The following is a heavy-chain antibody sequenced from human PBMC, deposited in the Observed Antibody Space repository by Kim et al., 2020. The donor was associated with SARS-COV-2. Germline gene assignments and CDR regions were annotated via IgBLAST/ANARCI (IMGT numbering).Heavy chain of an antibody. D-gene: IGHD1-26*01. V-gene: IGHV2-5*01. Sequence: KRYSPSLKSRLTIPKDTSKNQVVLTMTNMDPVDTATYYCAHRRHTGPVGYWGQGTLVTVSS. CDR3: AHRRHTGPVGY. J-gene: IGHJ4*02. CDR2: K.